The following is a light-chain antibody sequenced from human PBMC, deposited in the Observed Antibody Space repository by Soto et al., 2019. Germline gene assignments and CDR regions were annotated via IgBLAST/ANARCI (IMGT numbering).Light chain of an antibody. CDR3: GTWENSLSAGV. CDR1: TSNIGSNY. CDR2: EDN. V-gene: IGLV1-51*02. Sequence: QSVLTQPPSVSAAPGQKVTISCSGSTSNIGSNYVSWYQQFPGTAPKLLIYEDNKRPSGTPDRFSGSKSGSSATLGITGLQTGDEADYYCGTWENSLSAGVFGGGTKVTVL. J-gene: IGLJ2*01.